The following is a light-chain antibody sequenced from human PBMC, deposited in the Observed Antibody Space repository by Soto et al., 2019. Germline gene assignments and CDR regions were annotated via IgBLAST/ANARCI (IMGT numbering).Light chain of an antibody. CDR2: EVS. CDR3: SLYAGTNSVV. CDR1: SSDIGAYKF. J-gene: IGLJ2*01. V-gene: IGLV2-8*01. Sequence: QSVLTQPSSASGSPGQSVAISCTGTSSDIGAYKFVSWYQQHPGKAPKLIIYEVSRRPSGVPDRFSGSKSGNTASLTVSGLLAEDEADYYCSLYAGTNSVVFGGGTQLTVL.